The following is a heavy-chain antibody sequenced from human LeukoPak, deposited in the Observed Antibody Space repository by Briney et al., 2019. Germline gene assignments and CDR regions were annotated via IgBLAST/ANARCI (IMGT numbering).Heavy chain of an antibody. V-gene: IGHV3-11*01. CDR2: IYPGGGVI. CDR1: GLTLSDCY. CDR3: ARDYHNKGHDY. Sequence: GESLRLSCAASGLTLSDCYMSWIRQAPRKGLECVAYIYPGGGVIYYADSVKGRFTIFRDNTKNSLYLQMSSLRAEDTAIYYCARDYHNKGHDYWGPGTLVTVSS. D-gene: IGHD2/OR15-2a*01. J-gene: IGHJ4*02.